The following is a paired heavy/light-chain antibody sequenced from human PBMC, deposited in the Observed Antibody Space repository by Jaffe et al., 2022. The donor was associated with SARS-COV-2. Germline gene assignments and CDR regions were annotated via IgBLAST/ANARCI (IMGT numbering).Light chain of an antibody. CDR2: GAS. CDR3: QHFGRSPRYT. Sequence: EIVLTQSPGTLSLSPGERATLSCRASQSFRTTYLAWYQQKPGQAPRLLIYGASSRATGIPDRFSGSGSGTDFTLTINRLEPEDFAVYYCQHFGRSPRYTFGQGTKLEIK. J-gene: IGKJ2*01. CDR1: QSFRTTY. V-gene: IGKV3-20*01.
Heavy chain of an antibody. J-gene: IGHJ4*02. CDR3: AKGGITLGS. Sequence: EVQLLQSGGGLVQPGGSLRLSCAASGFNFSNFAMTWVRQVPGKGLEWVSDMSGSGGNTYYADSVKGRFTISRDNSKNTLFLQMNSLRAEDSALYYCAKGGITLGSWGQGTLVTVSS. V-gene: IGHV3-23*01. CDR1: GFNFSNFA. CDR2: MSGSGGNT. D-gene: IGHD1-20*01.